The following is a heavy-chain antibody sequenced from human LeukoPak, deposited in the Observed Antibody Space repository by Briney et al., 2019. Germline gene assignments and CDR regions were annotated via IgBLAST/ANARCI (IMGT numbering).Heavy chain of an antibody. V-gene: IGHV3-15*01. D-gene: IGHD4-23*01. CDR2: IKSKTDGGTT. CDR3: TTYDNYGGNAFDI. CDR1: GFTFSNAW. J-gene: IGHJ3*02. Sequence: GGSLRLSCAASGFTFSNAWMSWVRQAPGEGLEWVGRIKSKTDGGTTDYAAPVKGRFTISRDDSKNTLYLQMNSLKTEDTAVYYCTTYDNYGGNAFDIWSQGTMVTVSS.